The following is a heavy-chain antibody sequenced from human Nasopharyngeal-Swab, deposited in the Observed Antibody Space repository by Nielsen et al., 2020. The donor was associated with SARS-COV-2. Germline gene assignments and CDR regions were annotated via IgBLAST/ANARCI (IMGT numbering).Heavy chain of an antibody. CDR3: ATTAGGYSYAS. CDR2: IKSDESST. D-gene: IGHD5-18*01. CDR1: GFTVSLYW. Sequence: ESLKISCAASGFTVSLYWMHWVRQAPGKGLEWVSRIKSDESSTAYADSVKGRFIISRNNAENTYYLRLNSLRAEDTAVYYCATTAGGYSYASWGQGTLVTVSS. V-gene: IGHV3-74*01. J-gene: IGHJ5*02.